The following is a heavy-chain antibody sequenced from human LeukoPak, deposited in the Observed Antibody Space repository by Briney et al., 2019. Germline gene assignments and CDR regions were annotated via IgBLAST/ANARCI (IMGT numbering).Heavy chain of an antibody. Sequence: GESLKISCKGSGYSFTSYWIGWVRQMPGKGLEWMGIIYPGDSDTRYSPSFQGQVTISADKSFSTAYLQWSSLKASDTAVYYCARHSGSSSSRPYYYYYYMDVWGKGTTVTVSS. J-gene: IGHJ6*03. CDR3: ARHSGSSSSRPYYYYYYMDV. V-gene: IGHV5-51*01. CDR1: GYSFTSYW. CDR2: IYPGDSDT. D-gene: IGHD6-6*01.